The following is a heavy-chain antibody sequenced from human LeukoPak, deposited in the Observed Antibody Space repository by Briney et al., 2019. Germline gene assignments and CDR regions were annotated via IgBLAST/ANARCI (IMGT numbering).Heavy chain of an antibody. J-gene: IGHJ6*03. CDR2: IYYSGST. Sequence: KPSETLSLTCIVSGGSISSSSYYWGWIRQPPGKGLEWIGSIYYSGSTYYNPSLKSRVTISVDTSKNQFSLKLSSVTAADTAVYYCATLTRSCTSCYRYYYMDVWGKGTTVTVSS. CDR3: ATLTRSCTSCYRYYYMDV. D-gene: IGHD2-2*01. CDR1: GGSISSSSYY. V-gene: IGHV4-39*01.